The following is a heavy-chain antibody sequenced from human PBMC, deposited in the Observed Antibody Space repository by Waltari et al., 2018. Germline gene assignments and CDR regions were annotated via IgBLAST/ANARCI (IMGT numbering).Heavy chain of an antibody. V-gene: IGHV1-2*02. CDR2: RNPKNGNRDT. Sequence: QVQLVQSGAEVKEPGASVKVSCKVSGYTFSDYYLHWVRQAPGQGLEWLEWRNPKNGNRDTRYGQKVQGRVTMTTDTSINTVYMELRMLRSDDTAIYYCVRECTRGGYWGQGTLVAVSS. CDR1: GYTFSDYY. D-gene: IGHD1-1*01. CDR3: VRECTRGGY. J-gene: IGHJ4*02.